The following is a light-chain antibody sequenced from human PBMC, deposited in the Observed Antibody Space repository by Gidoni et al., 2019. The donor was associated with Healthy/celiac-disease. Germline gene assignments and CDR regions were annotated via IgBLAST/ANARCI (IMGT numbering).Light chain of an antibody. CDR3: QQLNSYT. Sequence: DIQLTQSPSFLSASVGDRVTITCRASQGISSYLAWYQQKPGKAPKLLIYAASTLQSGVPSRFSGSGSWTEFTLTISSLQPEDFATYYCQQLNSYTFGPGTKVDIK. V-gene: IGKV1-9*01. CDR1: QGISSY. CDR2: AAS. J-gene: IGKJ3*01.